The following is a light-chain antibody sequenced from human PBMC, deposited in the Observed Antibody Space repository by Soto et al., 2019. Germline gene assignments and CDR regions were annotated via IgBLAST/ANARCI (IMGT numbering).Light chain of an antibody. Sequence: ESVLTQSPATLSLSPGERATLSCRTSQGVSNYLAWYQQKPGQAPRLLIYDASNRATGIPARFSGSGSGTDFTLTISSLEPEDFAVYYCQQRSDWPLTFGGGTKVEIK. CDR3: QQRSDWPLT. CDR1: QGVSNY. J-gene: IGKJ4*01. V-gene: IGKV3-11*01. CDR2: DAS.